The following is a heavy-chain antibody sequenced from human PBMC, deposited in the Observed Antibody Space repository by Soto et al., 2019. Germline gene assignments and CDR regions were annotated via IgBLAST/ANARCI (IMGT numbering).Heavy chain of an antibody. D-gene: IGHD3-3*01. Sequence: QVQLPASAPALLNPSQTLSLTCAVSGRSISSVGYYWSWVRQHPGKGLEWIGSISYTGSTYYNPSLENRLSISLDTSGNRFSLRLNSVTAADTAIYYCARPNDYWNGYGPFDYWGQGSLVSVSS. CDR2: ISYTGST. J-gene: IGHJ4*02. V-gene: IGHV4-31*11. CDR3: ARPNDYWNGYGPFDY. CDR1: GRSISSVGYY.